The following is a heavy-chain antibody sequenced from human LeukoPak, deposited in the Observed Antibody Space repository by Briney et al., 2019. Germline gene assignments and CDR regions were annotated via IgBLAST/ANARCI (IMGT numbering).Heavy chain of an antibody. CDR2: IRYDGSNK. D-gene: IGHD2-15*01. CDR3: AKRPEDCGGDSCYPAPDH. V-gene: IGHV3-30*02. Sequence: PGGSLRLSCAASGFTFSRYGMHWVRQAPGKGLEWVSFIRYDGSNKYYADSVKGRFTISRDNFKNTRYLQMNIWRTEDTAVDYCAKRPEDCGGDSCYPAPDHWGQGNLVTVSS. CDR1: GFTFSRYG. J-gene: IGHJ4*02.